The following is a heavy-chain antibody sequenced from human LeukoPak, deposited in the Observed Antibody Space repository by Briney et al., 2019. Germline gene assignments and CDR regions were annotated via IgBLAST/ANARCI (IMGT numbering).Heavy chain of an antibody. D-gene: IGHD3-22*01. Sequence: ASVKVSCKASGYTFTRYYRHWVGQAPGQALAGVGGINPNSGGTNYAKKFQGRVTMTRATSLDTAYMELSRLRSDDTDVYSCARGRRQYYYDSSSYYYYWGQGTLVTVSS. CDR3: ARGRRQYYYDSSSYYYY. CDR1: GYTFTRYY. CDR2: INPNSGGT. J-gene: IGHJ4*02. V-gene: IGHV1-2*02.